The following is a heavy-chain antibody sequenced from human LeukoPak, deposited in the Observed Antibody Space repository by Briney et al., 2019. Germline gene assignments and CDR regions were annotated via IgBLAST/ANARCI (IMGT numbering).Heavy chain of an antibody. CDR2: ISGSSFNYI. CDR3: ARGDDYLPFDH. Sequence: GGSLRLSCAASGFIFSAYNMVWVRQAPGKGLEWVASISGSSFNYINYADSVKGRFTVSRDNARNSLYLQMNSLRVEDTGVYYCARGDDYLPFDHWGQGNLVTVSS. D-gene: IGHD2/OR15-2a*01. V-gene: IGHV3-21*01. J-gene: IGHJ5*02. CDR1: GFIFSAYN.